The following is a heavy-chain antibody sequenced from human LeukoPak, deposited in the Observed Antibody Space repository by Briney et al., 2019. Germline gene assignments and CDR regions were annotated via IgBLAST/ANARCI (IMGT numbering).Heavy chain of an antibody. V-gene: IGHV3-23*01. J-gene: IGHJ4*02. CDR1: GFTFSSYA. D-gene: IGHD2-2*02. Sequence: GGSLRLSCAASGFTFSSYAMSWVRQVPGKGLEWVSVISGSGDNTYYADSVKGRFTISRDNAKNSLYLQMNSLRAEDTAVYYCARDRGYCSSTSCYNFDYWGQGTLVTVSS. CDR2: ISGSGDNT. CDR3: ARDRGYCSSTSCYNFDY.